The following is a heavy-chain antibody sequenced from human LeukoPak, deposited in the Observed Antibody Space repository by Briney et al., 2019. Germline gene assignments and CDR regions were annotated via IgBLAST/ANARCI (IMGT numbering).Heavy chain of an antibody. D-gene: IGHD3-3*01. CDR2: INPNSGGT. J-gene: IGHJ4*02. V-gene: IGHV1-2*02. Sequence: ASVTVSCKASGYTFTGYYMHWVRQAPGQGLEWMGWINPNSGGTNYAQKFQGRVTMTRDTSISTAYMELSRLRADDTAVYYCARDEGYTIFGVVSYFDYWGQGALVTVSS. CDR1: GYTFTGYY. CDR3: ARDEGYTIFGVVSYFDY.